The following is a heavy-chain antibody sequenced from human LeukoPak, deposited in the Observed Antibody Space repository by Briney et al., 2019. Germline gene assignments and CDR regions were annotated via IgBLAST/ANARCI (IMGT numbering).Heavy chain of an antibody. V-gene: IGHV3-30-3*01. Sequence: HPGGSLRLSCAASGFTFSSYAIHWVRQAPGKGLEWVAVISYDGSNKYYADSVKGRFTISRDNSKNTLYLQMNSLRAEDTAVYYCARDASSIAARLTFYYSDYWGQGTLVTVSS. J-gene: IGHJ4*02. D-gene: IGHD6-6*01. CDR2: ISYDGSNK. CDR1: GFTFSSYA. CDR3: ARDASSIAARLTFYYSDY.